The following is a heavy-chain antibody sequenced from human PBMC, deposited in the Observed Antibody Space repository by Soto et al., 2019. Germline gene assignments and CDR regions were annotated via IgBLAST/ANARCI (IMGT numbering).Heavy chain of an antibody. CDR2: INHSGST. J-gene: IGHJ4*02. V-gene: IGHV4-34*01. Sequence: QVQLQQWGAGLLKPSETLSLTCAVYGGSFSGYYCSWIRQPPGKGLEWIGEINHSGSTNYNPSLKIRVTISVDTSKNQFSLKLETVTAADTAVYYCARGGRAARLFDFWDQRTLVTVSS. D-gene: IGHD6-6*01. CDR1: GGSFSGYY. CDR3: ARGGRAARLFDF.